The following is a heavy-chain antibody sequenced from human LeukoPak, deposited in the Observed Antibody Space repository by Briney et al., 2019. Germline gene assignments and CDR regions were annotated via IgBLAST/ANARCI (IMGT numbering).Heavy chain of an antibody. Sequence: SETLSLTCAVYGGSFSGYYWSWIRQPPGKGLEWIGEINHSGSTNYNPSLKSRVTISVDTSKNQFSLKLSSVTAADTAVYYCARGAPITIFGVVINYYYYYMDVWGKGTTVTVSS. J-gene: IGHJ6*03. D-gene: IGHD3-3*01. CDR2: INHSGST. V-gene: IGHV4-34*01. CDR1: GGSFSGYY. CDR3: ARGAPITIFGVVINYYYYYMDV.